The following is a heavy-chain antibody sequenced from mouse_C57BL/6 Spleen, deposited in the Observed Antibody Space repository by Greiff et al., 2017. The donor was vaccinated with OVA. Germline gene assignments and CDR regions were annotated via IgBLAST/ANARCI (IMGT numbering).Heavy chain of an antibody. CDR3: ARPITTAPYYYAMDY. J-gene: IGHJ4*01. V-gene: IGHV14-3*01. CDR2: IDPANGNT. Sequence: VHVKQSVAELVRPGASVKLSCTASGFNIKNTYMHWVKQRPEQGLEWIGRIDPANGNTKYAPKFQGKATITADTSSNTAYLQLSSLTSEDTAICYCARPITTAPYYYAMDYWGQGTSVTVSS. CDR1: GFNIKNTY. D-gene: IGHD1-1*01.